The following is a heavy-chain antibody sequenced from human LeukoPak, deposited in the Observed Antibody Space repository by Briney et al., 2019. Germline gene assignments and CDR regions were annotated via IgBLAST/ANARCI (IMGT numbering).Heavy chain of an antibody. V-gene: IGHV1-18*01. J-gene: IGHJ4*02. Sequence: ASVKVSCKASGYTFTSYGISWVRQAPGQGLEWMGWISAYNGNTNYAQKLQGRVTMTRDMSTSTVYMELSSLRSEDTAVYYCARDGSGSYFWALFYWGQGTLVTVSS. CDR1: GYTFTSYG. D-gene: IGHD1-26*01. CDR2: ISAYNGNT. CDR3: ARDGSGSYFWALFY.